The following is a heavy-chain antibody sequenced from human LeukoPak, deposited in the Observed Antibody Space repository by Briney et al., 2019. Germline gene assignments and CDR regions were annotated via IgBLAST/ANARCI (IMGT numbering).Heavy chain of an antibody. CDR2: IYTSGST. V-gene: IGHV4-61*02. J-gene: IGHJ4*02. D-gene: IGHD3-10*01. Sequence: PSETLSLTCTVSGGSISSGSYYWSWIRQPAGKGLEWIRRIYTSGSTIYNPSLKSRVIISVDTSKNQFSLKLSSVTAADTAVYYCARVDIVLVRGVTPWYFDYWGQGTLVTVSS. CDR3: ARVDIVLVRGVTPWYFDY. CDR1: GGSISSGSYY.